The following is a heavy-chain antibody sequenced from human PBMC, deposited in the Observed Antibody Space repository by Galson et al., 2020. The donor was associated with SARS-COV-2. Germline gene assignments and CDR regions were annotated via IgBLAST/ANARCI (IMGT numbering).Heavy chain of an antibody. CDR1: GFTFGFSSHA. CDR3: AKVAVGATSYFDY. V-gene: IGHV3-30-3*01. D-gene: IGHD1-26*01. Sequence: GESLKISCAASGFTFGFSSHAMHWVRQAPGKGLEWVAVISSDGNIKYYADSVKGRFTISRDNSQNTLFLQMNSLRPEDTAVYYCAKVAVGATSYFDYWGQGTLVTVLS. J-gene: IGHJ4*02. CDR2: ISSDGNIK.